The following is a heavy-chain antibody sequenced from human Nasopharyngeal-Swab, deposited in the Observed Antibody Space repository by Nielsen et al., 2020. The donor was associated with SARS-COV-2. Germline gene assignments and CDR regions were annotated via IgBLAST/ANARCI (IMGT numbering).Heavy chain of an antibody. V-gene: IGHV3-30*02. J-gene: IGHJ6*03. CDR1: GFTFSSYG. CDR3: AKDHKMDSGGGVGYMDV. CDR2: IRYDGFNQ. D-gene: IGHD3-16*01. Sequence: GGSLRLSCAASGFTFSSYGMHWVRQVPGKGLEWVAFIRYDGFNQHYADSVKGRFTISRDSFKNTLYLQLNSLRAEDTAVYYCAKDHKMDSGGGVGYMDVWGKGTTVTVSS.